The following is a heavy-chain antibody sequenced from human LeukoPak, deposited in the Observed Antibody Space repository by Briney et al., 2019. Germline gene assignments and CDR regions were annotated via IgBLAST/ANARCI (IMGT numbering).Heavy chain of an antibody. V-gene: IGHV1-18*01. J-gene: IGHJ4*02. CDR3: AREDSSSWYGTVAFDY. Sequence: APVKVSCKASGYTFTSYGISWVRQAPGQGLEWMGWISAYNGNTNYAQKLQGRVTMTTDTSTSTAYMELRSLRSDDTAVYYCAREDSSSWYGTVAFDYWGQGTLVTVSS. D-gene: IGHD6-13*01. CDR2: ISAYNGNT. CDR1: GYTFTSYG.